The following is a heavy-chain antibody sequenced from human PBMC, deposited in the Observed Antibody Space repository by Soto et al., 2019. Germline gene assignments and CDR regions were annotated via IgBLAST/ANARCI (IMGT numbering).Heavy chain of an antibody. CDR3: ARKRFNGRYFDY. J-gene: IGHJ4*02. CDR1: GFSLGNSGMC. V-gene: IGHV2-70*11. D-gene: IGHD1-26*01. CDR2: IDWDDDK. Sequence: GPTLVNPTQTLTLTGTFAGFSLGNSGMCVTWIRQPPGKALEWLARIDWDDDKYYSTSLKTRLTISKDTSKNQVVLTMSNMDPVDTATYYCARKRFNGRYFDYWGQGTLVT.